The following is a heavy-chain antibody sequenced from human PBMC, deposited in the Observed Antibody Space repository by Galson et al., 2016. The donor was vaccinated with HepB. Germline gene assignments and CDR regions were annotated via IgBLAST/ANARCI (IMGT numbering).Heavy chain of an antibody. CDR2: IKQDGSEK. V-gene: IGHV3-7*03. CDR1: GFTFDGYW. CDR3: VGGAGWLPDP. D-gene: IGHD5-12*01. Sequence: SLRLSCAASGFTFDGYWMNWVRQAPGKGLEWVAIIKQDGSEKYYADSVRGRFSISRDNAKNSLYLQMNSLRAEDTAVYYCVGGAGWLPDPWGQGTLVIVSS. J-gene: IGHJ5*02.